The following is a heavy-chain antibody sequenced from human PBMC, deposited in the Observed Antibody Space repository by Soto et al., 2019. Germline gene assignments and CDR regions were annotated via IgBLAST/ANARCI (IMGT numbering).Heavy chain of an antibody. V-gene: IGHV3-23*01. J-gene: IGHJ6*01. CDR1: GFTFSSYA. Sequence: EVQLLESGGGLVQPGGSLRLSCAASGFTFSSYAMTWVRQAPGKGLEWVSTISGSGGNTYYADSVKGRFTISRDNSKKTLFLQVNSLRGEDTAVYYCAKGRGDGYCSSSSCYVNGMDVW. CDR3: AKGRGDGYCSSSSCYVNGMDV. D-gene: IGHD2-2*01. CDR2: ISGSGGNT.